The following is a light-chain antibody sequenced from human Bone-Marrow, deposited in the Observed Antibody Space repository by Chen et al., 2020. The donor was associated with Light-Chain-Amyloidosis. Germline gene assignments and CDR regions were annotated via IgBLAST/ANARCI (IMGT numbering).Light chain of an antibody. V-gene: IGLV1-47*01. CDR1: SPNIGNNY. CDR3: AAWDDSLNGVV. CDR2: KNN. J-gene: IGLJ2*01. Sequence: QSVLTQPPSASGTPGQRVTISCSGSSPNIGNNYVYWYQQVPRTAPKLLIYKNNQRPSGVPDRFSASRSGTSASLGISGIRSEDGADYYCAAWDDSLNGVVFGGGTKLTVL.